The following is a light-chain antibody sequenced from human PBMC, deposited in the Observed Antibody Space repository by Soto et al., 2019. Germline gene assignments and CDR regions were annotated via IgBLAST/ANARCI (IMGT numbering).Light chain of an antibody. V-gene: IGKV3-15*01. CDR3: QQYNDWPPLT. CDR1: QSVNIN. J-gene: IGKJ4*01. CDR2: GTS. Sequence: EIVMTQSPATLSVSPGERATLSCRASQSVNINLAWYQQKPGQAPRLLIYGTSTRATGVPARFSGSGSGTEVTLTISNLQSEDFAVYYCQQYNDWPPLTFGGGTKVAIK.